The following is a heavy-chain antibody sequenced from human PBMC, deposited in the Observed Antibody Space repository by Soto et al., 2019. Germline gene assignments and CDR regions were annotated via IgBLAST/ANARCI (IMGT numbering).Heavy chain of an antibody. CDR3: ARGTYNWFDP. Sequence: SETLSLTCTVSGGSISRYFWSWIRQPPGKGLEWIRYIYYSGSTNYNPSLKSRVTISVDTSKNQFSLRLTSVTAADTAVYYCARGTYNWFDPWGQGTLVTVSS. V-gene: IGHV4-59*01. J-gene: IGHJ5*02. CDR1: GGSISRYF. CDR2: IYYSGST.